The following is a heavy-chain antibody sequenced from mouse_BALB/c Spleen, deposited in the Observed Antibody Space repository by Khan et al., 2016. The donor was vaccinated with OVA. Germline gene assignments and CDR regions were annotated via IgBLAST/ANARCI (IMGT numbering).Heavy chain of an antibody. CDR2: ILGYGST. CDR1: GFSLTSYG. Sequence: VNLLESEPDLVAPSQSLAITCASSGFSLTSYGLNWVHQPPGKVLQWLGVILGYGSTNYPSTLIFRLILSQDNSKSQAFFKLNSMQTDDRGTYFCAKFAPDYYSMNAWGQGTSVTVSS. CDR3: AKFAPDYYSMNA. J-gene: IGHJ4*01. V-gene: IGHV2-3*01.